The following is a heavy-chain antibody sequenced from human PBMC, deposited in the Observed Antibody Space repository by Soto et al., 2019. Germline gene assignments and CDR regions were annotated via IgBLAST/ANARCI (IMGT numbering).Heavy chain of an antibody. J-gene: IGHJ6*03. CDR3: ARVPYYYCYCYMDV. V-gene: IGHV4-59*01. CDR2: IYYSGST. CDR1: GGSISSYY. Sequence: SETLSLTCTVSGGSISSYYWSWIRQPPGKGLEWIGYIYYSGSTNYNPSLKSRVTISVDTSKNQFSLKLSSVTAADTAVYYCARVPYYYCYCYMDVWGKGTTVTVYS.